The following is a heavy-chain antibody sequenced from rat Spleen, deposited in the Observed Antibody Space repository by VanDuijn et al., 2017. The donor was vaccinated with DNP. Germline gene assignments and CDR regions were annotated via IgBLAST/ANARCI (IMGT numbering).Heavy chain of an antibody. D-gene: IGHD1-12*02. CDR1: GFTFSYYW. CDR2: ITGGGGTT. V-gene: IGHV5-31*01. J-gene: IGHJ4*01. Sequence: EVQLVESGGDLVQPGKSLKVSCVASGFTFSYYWMAWIRQVPGKGLEWIASITGGGGTTSYPDSVKGRFTISRDDAKNTLSLQMNSLRSEDTATYYCARVGDYHDGGDGDVLDVWGQGTSVTVSS. CDR3: ARVGDYHDGGDGDVLDV.